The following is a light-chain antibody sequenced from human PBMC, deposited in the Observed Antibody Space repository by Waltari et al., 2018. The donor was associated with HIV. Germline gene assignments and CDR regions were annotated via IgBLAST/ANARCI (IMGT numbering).Light chain of an antibody. V-gene: IGKV1-39*01. CDR3: QQSYGAPFT. J-gene: IGKJ5*01. CDR2: GAS. CDR1: QKISRY. Sequence: QLTQSPSALSSSVGETVTTTCRASQKISRYLNWYQKKVGEAPKLLVYGASSLQSGVPARFRGSGSGSEYFLSISSLKSDDFATYFCQQSYGAPFTFG.